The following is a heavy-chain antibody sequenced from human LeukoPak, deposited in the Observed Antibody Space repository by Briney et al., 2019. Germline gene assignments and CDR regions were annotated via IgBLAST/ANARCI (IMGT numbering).Heavy chain of an antibody. CDR1: GFTFSSYG. Sequence: GGSLRLSCAASGFTFSSYGMEWVRQAPGKGLEWVAVIWYDGSNKYYADSVKGRFTISRDNSKNTLYLQMNSLRAEDTALYYCARALGGDYDYWGQGTLVTVSS. J-gene: IGHJ4*02. D-gene: IGHD2-21*01. CDR3: ARALGGDYDY. V-gene: IGHV3-33*01. CDR2: IWYDGSNK.